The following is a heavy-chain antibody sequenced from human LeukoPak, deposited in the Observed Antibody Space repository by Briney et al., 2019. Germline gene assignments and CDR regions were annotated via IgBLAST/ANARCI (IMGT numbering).Heavy chain of an antibody. Sequence: SETLSLTCAVYGGSFSGYYWSWIRQPPGKGLEWIGEINHSGSTNYNPSLKSRVTISVDTSKNQFSLKLSSVTAADTAVYYCARVTLARGPTNLLLQQLVTNWFDPWGQGTLVTVSS. D-gene: IGHD6-13*01. CDR1: GGSFSGYY. V-gene: IGHV4-34*01. CDR3: ARVTLARGPTNLLLQQLVTNWFDP. J-gene: IGHJ5*02. CDR2: INHSGST.